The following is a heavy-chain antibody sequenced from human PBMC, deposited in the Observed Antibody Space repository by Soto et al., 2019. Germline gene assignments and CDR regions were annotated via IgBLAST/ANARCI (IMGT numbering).Heavy chain of an antibody. D-gene: IGHD2-8*01. V-gene: IGHV3-23*01. CDR3: AKSPWDLNGVLDY. CDR1: GFSFSTYA. CDR2: ISGSGGST. Sequence: GGSLRLSCAASGFSFSTYAMSWVRQAPGKGLEWVSVISGSGGSTYYADSVKGRFTISRDNSKNTLYLQMNSLRAEDTAVYYCAKSPWDLNGVLDYWGQGTLVTVSS. J-gene: IGHJ4*02.